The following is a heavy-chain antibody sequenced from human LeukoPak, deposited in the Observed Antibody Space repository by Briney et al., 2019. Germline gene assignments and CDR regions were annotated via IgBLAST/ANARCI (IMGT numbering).Heavy chain of an antibody. CDR3: AKNGGIYDYVWGSYRYYFDY. D-gene: IGHD3-16*02. Sequence: GGSLRLSCAASGFTFSSYAMSWVRQAPGKGLEWVSAISGSGGSTYYADSVKGRFTISRDNSKNTLYLQMNSLKAEDTAVYYCAKNGGIYDYVWGSYRYYFDYWGQGTLVTVSS. CDR1: GFTFSSYA. J-gene: IGHJ4*02. CDR2: ISGSGGST. V-gene: IGHV3-23*01.